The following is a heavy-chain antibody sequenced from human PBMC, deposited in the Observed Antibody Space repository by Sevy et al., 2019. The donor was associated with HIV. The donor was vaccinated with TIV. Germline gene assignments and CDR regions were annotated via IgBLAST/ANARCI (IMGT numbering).Heavy chain of an antibody. CDR1: GGSISPYY. CDR3: AKQIAARPAWFDP. D-gene: IGHD6-6*01. CDR2: IYHSGNT. V-gene: IGHV4-4*08. J-gene: IGHJ5*02. Sequence: SETPSLTCTVSGGSISPYYWSWIRQTPGKGLEWIGYIYHSGNTNYNPSLKSRVTMAIDSSKNQFSLKLNSVTAADTAVYYCAKQIAARPAWFDPWGQGALVTVSS.